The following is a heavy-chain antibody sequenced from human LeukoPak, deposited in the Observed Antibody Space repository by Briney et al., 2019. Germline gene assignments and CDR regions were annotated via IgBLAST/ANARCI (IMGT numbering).Heavy chain of an antibody. V-gene: IGHV4-34*01. CDR1: GGSFSGYY. CDR2: INHSGST. Sequence: SETLSLTCAVYGGSFSGYYWSWIRQSPGKGLEWIGEINHSGSTNYNPSLKSRVTISVDTSKNQFSLKLSSVTAADTAVYYCARGRAYYDSSDYYYLSYFDYWGQGTLVPVSS. CDR3: ARGRAYYDSSDYYYLSYFDY. D-gene: IGHD3-22*01. J-gene: IGHJ4*02.